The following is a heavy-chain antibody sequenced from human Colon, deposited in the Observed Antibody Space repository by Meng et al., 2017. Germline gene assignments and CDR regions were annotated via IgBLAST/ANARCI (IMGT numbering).Heavy chain of an antibody. CDR3: ARGWLAN. CDR2: SHGNTV. D-gene: IGHD6-19*01. CDR1: GFTFSDSY. J-gene: IGHJ4*02. V-gene: IGHV3-11*01. Sequence: VPVVESGGGLVEPGGSLRLSCAASGFTFSDSYMNWIRQAPGKGLEWVSYSHGNTVYYADSVKGRFTISRDNAKNSLYLQMNSLRAGDTAVYYCARGWLANWGQGTLVTVSS.